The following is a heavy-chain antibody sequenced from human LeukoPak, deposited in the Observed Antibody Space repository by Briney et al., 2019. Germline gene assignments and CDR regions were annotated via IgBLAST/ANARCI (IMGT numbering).Heavy chain of an antibody. Sequence: GGSLRLSCAASGFTFSDASMSWVRQAPGKGLEWIGRIKSKTDGGTTDYAAPVKGRFSISRDDSKNTLYLQMNSLRAEDTAVYYCAKVSPLYWAFDIWGQGTMVTVSS. CDR2: IKSKTDGGTT. CDR3: AKVSPLYWAFDI. D-gene: IGHD2-15*01. V-gene: IGHV3-15*01. CDR1: GFTFSDAS. J-gene: IGHJ3*02.